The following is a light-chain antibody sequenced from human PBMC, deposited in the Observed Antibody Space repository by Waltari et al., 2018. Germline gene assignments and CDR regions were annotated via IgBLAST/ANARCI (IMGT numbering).Light chain of an antibody. Sequence: SYELIQPPSVSVALGQTARILCGETNIGSKNVHWYQQKAGQAPVFVIYRDSNRPSGIPERFSGSNSGNTATLTSSRAQAGDEADYYCQVWDSSTAGVFGGGTKLTVL. J-gene: IGLJ3*02. CDR1: NIGSKN. V-gene: IGLV3-9*01. CDR2: RDS. CDR3: QVWDSSTAGV.